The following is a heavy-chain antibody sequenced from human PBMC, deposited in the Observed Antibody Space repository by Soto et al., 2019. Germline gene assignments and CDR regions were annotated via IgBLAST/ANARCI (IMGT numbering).Heavy chain of an antibody. CDR2: ISLSGTI. J-gene: IGHJ5*02. CDR3: ARDSGMAGSFEP. Sequence: PSCCITLSSAACGFSLCISSVACALQAPGKGLEWVSYISLSGTIYYADSVKGRFTISRDNAKNSLYLQMNSLRDEDTAVYYCARDSGMAGSFEPWGHGTLVTGFS. D-gene: IGHD2-8*01. CDR1: GFSLCISS. V-gene: IGHV3-48*02.